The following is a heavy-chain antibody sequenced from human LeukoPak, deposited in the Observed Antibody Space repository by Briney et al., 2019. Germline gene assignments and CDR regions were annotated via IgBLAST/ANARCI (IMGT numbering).Heavy chain of an antibody. D-gene: IGHD6-13*01. CDR1: GFTFSSYG. J-gene: IGHJ4*02. Sequence: PGGSLRLSCAASGFTFSSYGMHWVRQAPGKGLEWVAFIRYDGGNKYYADSVKGRFTISRDNSKNTLYLQMNSLKTEDTAVYYCTTAGYSSSWYSVEFDYWGQGTLVTVSS. CDR3: TTAGYSSSWYSVEFDY. CDR2: IRYDGGNK. V-gene: IGHV3-30*02.